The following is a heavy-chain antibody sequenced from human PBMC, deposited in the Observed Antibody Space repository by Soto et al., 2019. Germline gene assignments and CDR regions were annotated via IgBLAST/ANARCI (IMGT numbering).Heavy chain of an antibody. CDR3: AREWQQSPFDY. Sequence: ASVKVSCKASGYTFTSYYMHWVRQAPGQGLEWMGIINPSGGSTSYAQKLQGRVTMTTDTSTSTAYMELRSLRSDDTAVYYCAREWQQSPFDYWGQGTLVTVSS. V-gene: IGHV1-46*01. CDR2: INPSGGST. J-gene: IGHJ4*02. CDR1: GYTFTSYY. D-gene: IGHD6-13*01.